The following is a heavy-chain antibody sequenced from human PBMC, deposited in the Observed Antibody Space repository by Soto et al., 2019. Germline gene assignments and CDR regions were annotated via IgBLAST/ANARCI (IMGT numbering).Heavy chain of an antibody. CDR2: IRGSDGST. Sequence: EVQLLESGGGLVQPGGSLRVSCAASGFTLSSYGMTWVRQAPGKGLEWVSTIRGSDGSTYYADSVKGRFTISRDNAKITLYLQMNILRVDDTAVYFCAKDVNYDMLAGYNYYWDQGTLVTVSS. CDR1: GFTLSSYG. CDR3: AKDVNYDMLAGYNYY. J-gene: IGHJ4*02. V-gene: IGHV3-23*01. D-gene: IGHD3-9*01.